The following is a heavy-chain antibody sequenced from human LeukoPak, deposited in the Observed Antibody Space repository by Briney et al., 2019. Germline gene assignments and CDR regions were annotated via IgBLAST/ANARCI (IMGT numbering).Heavy chain of an antibody. CDR1: GITFSTSG. CDR2: MRHDGSNE. CDR3: AKDRTVVVTAYGGWFDP. J-gene: IGHJ5*02. V-gene: IGHV3-30*02. Sequence: PGGSLRLSCAASGITFSTSGMHWVRQAPGRGLEWVAFMRHDGSNEKYADSVKGRFTISRDNSKNTLYLQMNSLIVEDTAVYYCAKDRTVVVTAYGGWFDPWGQGTLATVSS. D-gene: IGHD2-15*01.